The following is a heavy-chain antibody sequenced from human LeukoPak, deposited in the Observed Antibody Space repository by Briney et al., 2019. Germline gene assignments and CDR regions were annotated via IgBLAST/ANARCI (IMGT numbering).Heavy chain of an antibody. J-gene: IGHJ4*02. CDR3: AKACRRSSCSPNFDY. D-gene: IGHD6-13*01. CDR2: ISYDGSNK. V-gene: IGHV3-30*18. Sequence: GGSLRLSCAASGFTFSSYGMHWARQAPGKGLEWVAVISYDGSNKYYADSVKGRFTISRDNSKNTLYLQMNSLRAEDTAVYYCAKACRRSSCSPNFDYWGQGTLVTVSS. CDR1: GFTFSSYG.